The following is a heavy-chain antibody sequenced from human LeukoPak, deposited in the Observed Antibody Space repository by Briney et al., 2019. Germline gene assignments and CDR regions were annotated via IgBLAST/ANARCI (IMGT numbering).Heavy chain of an antibody. CDR3: ARDGGYCSSTSCYCNY. Sequence: GGSLRLSCAASGFTFSDYYMSWIRQAPGKGLEWVSYISSSGNTIYYADSVKGRFTISRDNAKNSLYLQMNSLSAEDTAVYYCARDGGYCSSTSCYCNYWGQGTLVTVSS. CDR1: GFTFSDYY. J-gene: IGHJ4*02. D-gene: IGHD2-2*01. CDR2: ISSSGNTI. V-gene: IGHV3-11*01.